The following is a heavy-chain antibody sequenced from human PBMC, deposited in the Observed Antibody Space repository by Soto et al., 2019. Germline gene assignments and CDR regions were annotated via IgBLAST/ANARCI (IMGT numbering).Heavy chain of an antibody. CDR2: IYDSGST. CDR1: GGALSSYY. CDR3: ARTGGSTNCY. V-gene: IGHV4-59*01. Sequence: QVQLQESRPGLVKPSETLSLTCVVSGGALSSYYWCWIRQPPGKGLEWIGYIYDSGSTNYHPSLTIRLTRTVDTSNNQSSQTISAVTAADTAVYNCARTGGSTNCYCGRGTLVTVSS. D-gene: IGHD3-10*01. J-gene: IGHJ4*02.